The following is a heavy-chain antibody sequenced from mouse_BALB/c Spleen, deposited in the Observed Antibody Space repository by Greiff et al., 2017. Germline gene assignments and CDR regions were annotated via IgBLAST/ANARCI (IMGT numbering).Heavy chain of an antibody. D-gene: IGHD1-1*01. CDR1: GYTFTSYW. CDR3: ARVYYGSSSGYYAMDY. CDR2: IDPSDSYT. J-gene: IGHJ4*01. V-gene: IGHV1-69*02. Sequence: QVQLQQPGAELVKPGASVKLSCKASGYTFTSYWMHWVKQRPGQGLEWIGEIDPSDSYTNYNQKFKGKATLTVDKSSSTAYMQLSSLTSEDSAVYYCARVYYGSSSGYYAMDYWGQGTSGNVSS.